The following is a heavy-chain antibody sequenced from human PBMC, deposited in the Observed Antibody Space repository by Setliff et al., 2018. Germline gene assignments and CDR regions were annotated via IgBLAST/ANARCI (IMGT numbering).Heavy chain of an antibody. CDR3: ARSRSNFWSGYFNWFDP. Sequence: SETLSLTCTVSGGSISSSSYYWGWIRQSPGKGLEWIGSIYYSGSTYYNPSLKSRVTISVDTSKNQFSLKVNSVTAADTAVYYCARSRSNFWSGYFNWFDPWGQGTLVTVSS. CDR1: GGSISSSSYY. CDR2: IYYSGST. J-gene: IGHJ5*02. D-gene: IGHD3-3*01. V-gene: IGHV4-39*07.